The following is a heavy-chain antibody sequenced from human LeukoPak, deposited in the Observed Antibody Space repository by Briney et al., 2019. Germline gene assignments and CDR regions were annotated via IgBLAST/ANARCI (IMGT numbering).Heavy chain of an antibody. CDR2: IYYSEST. D-gene: IGHD3-3*01. CDR3: ARVTIFGVVKGVYYYMDV. Sequence: SETLSLTCNVSGGSISSSSYYWGWIRQPPGKGLEGIGRIYYSESTYYNPSLKSRVTISVATSKNQFSLKLSSVTAADTAVYYCARVTIFGVVKGVYYYMDVWGKGTTVTVSS. V-gene: IGHV4-39*07. J-gene: IGHJ6*03. CDR1: GGSISSSSYY.